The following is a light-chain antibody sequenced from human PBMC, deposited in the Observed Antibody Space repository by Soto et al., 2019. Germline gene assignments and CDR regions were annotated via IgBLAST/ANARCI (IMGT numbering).Light chain of an antibody. CDR1: QGINHD. CDR2: GAS. J-gene: IGKJ4*01. Sequence: DIQLTQSPSFLSASVGDRVTITCRASQGINHDEAWYQQKPGKAPKCLIYGASALQSGVPSRFSGSGSWAEFTLSISSLQSQDFATYYSQLVYSYPLTFGGGMRVEI. V-gene: IGKV1-9*01. CDR3: QLVYSYPLT.